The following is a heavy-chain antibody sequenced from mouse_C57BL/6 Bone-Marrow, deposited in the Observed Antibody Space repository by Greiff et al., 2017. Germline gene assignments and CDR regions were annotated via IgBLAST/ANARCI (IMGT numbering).Heavy chain of an antibody. J-gene: IGHJ2*01. Sequence: EVQLQQSGPVLVKPGASVKMSCKASGYTFTDYYMNWVKQSHGKSLEWIGVINPYNGGTSYNQKFKGKATLTVDKSSSTAYMELNSLTSEDSAVYYCARLHYGSSYGYWGQGTTLTVSS. CDR1: GYTFTDYY. D-gene: IGHD1-1*01. CDR2: INPYNGGT. CDR3: ARLHYGSSYGY. V-gene: IGHV1-19*01.